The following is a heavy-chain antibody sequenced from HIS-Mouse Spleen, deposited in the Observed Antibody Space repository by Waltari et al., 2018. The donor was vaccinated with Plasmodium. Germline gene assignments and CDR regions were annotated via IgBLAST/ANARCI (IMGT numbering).Heavy chain of an antibody. Sequence: EVQLVESGGGLVQPGGSLRLSCAASGFTFSSYDIHWVRQATGKGLEWVSAFGTAGDTYYRGSVKGRFTISRENAKNSLFLQMNSLRAADTAVYYCARGSYGNDACDIWGQGTMVTDSS. CDR3: ARGSYGNDACDI. CDR2: FGTAGDT. CDR1: GFTFSSYD. V-gene: IGHV3-13*01. J-gene: IGHJ3*02. D-gene: IGHD3-10*01.